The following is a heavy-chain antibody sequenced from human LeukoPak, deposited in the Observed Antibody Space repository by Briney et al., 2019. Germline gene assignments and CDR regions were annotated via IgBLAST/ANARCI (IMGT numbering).Heavy chain of an antibody. J-gene: IGHJ4*02. CDR2: IKQDGSKK. CDR3: TRVGYIDEGIDY. Sequence: PGGSLRLSSVASGFPFSSYWMTWVRQASGKGMKCVDNIKQDGSKKSYVDSVKGRLTISRDNAKNSLYLQINSLRAENTAIYYCTRVGYIDEGIDYWGKGTLVTVAS. D-gene: IGHD5-24*01. V-gene: IGHV3-7*04. CDR1: GFPFSSYW.